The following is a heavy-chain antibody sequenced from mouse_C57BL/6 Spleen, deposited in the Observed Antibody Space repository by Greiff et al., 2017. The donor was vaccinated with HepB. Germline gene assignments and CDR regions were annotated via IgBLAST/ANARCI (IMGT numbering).Heavy chain of an antibody. Sequence: EVKLVESGAELVRPGASVKLSCTASGFNIKDDYMHWVKQRPEQGLEWIGWIDPENGDTEYASKFQGKATITADTSSNTAYLQLSSLTSEDTAVYYCSAGYYGSRTWFAYWGQGTLVTVSA. CDR3: SAGYYGSRTWFAY. CDR1: GFNIKDDY. V-gene: IGHV14-4*01. D-gene: IGHD1-1*01. CDR2: IDPENGDT. J-gene: IGHJ3*01.